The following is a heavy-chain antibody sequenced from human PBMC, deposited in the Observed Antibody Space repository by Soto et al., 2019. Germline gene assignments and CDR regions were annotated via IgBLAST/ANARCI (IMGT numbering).Heavy chain of an antibody. CDR3: VYSIRRYYYYYYGMDV. D-gene: IGHD2-2*02. CDR2: IIPIFGTA. J-gene: IGHJ6*02. Sequence: QVQLVQSGAEVKKPGSSVKVSCKASGGTFSSYAISWVGQAPGQGLEWMGGIIPIFGTANYAEKFQGRVTITADESTSTAYMELGSLRSEDTAVYYCVYSIRRYYYYYYGMDVWGQEPKVTVSS. CDR1: GGTFSSYA. V-gene: IGHV1-69*12.